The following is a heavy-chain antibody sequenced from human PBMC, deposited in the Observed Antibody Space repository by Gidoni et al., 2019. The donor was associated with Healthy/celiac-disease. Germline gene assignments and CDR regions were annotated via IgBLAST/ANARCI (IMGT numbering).Heavy chain of an antibody. J-gene: IGHJ4*02. V-gene: IGHV4-59*01. CDR1: GGSMSSYY. CDR3: ARGRTYSYY. Sequence: QVQLQESGPGLVKSSETLSLTRVVSGGSMSSYYWTWIRQPPGKGLEWIGYIYSNGKLDYNPSRKSRITISVDTSRSQFSLKFNSVTAADTAVYYCARGRTYSYYWGQGTLVTVSS. D-gene: IGHD2-21*01. CDR2: IYSNGKL.